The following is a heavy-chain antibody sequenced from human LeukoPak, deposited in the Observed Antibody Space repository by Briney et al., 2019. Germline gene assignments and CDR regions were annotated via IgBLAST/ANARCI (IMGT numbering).Heavy chain of an antibody. J-gene: IGHJ6*02. CDR1: GFAFSNYY. D-gene: IGHD2-21*02. Sequence: GGSLRLSCAASGFAFSNYYMHWVRQLPGKGLVSISRIATDGTITNYADSVKGRFTISRDNAKNTLYLQMNSLGVEDTAVYYCVRGTTAWNGMDVWGQGTTVTVSS. CDR3: VRGTTAWNGMDV. V-gene: IGHV3-74*01. CDR2: IATDGTIT.